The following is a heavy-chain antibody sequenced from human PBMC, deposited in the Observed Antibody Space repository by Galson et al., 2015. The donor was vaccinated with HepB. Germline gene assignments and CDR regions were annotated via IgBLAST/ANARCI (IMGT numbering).Heavy chain of an antibody. Sequence: SVKVSCKASGYTFTSYAMHWVRQAPGQRLEWMGWINAGNGNTKYSQKFQGRVTITRDTSASTAYMELSSLRSEDTAVYYCARRASSSWYEGENYFDYWGQGTLVTVSS. CDR1: GYTFTSYA. CDR2: INAGNGNT. J-gene: IGHJ4*02. CDR3: ARRASSSWYEGENYFDY. D-gene: IGHD6-13*01. V-gene: IGHV1-3*01.